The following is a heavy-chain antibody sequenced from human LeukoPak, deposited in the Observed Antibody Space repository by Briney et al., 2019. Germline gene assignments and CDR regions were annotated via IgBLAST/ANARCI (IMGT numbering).Heavy chain of an antibody. CDR2: INHSGST. J-gene: IGHJ4*02. V-gene: IGHV4-34*01. D-gene: IGHD5-18*01. Sequence: SETLSLTCAVYGGSFSGYYWSWIRQPPGKGLEWIGEINHSGSTNYNPSLKSRVTISVDTSKNQFSLKLSSVTAADTAVYYCARRGKGAMVTDFDYWGQGTLVTVSS. CDR3: ARRGKGAMVTDFDY. CDR1: GGSFSGYY.